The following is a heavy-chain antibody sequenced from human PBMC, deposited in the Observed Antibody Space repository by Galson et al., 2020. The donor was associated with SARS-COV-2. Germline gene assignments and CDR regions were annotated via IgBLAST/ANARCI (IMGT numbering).Heavy chain of an antibody. V-gene: IGHV4-59*12. D-gene: IGHD1-26*01. CDR1: GGSFSSYY. CDR2: IYYSGST. J-gene: IGHJ6*02. Sequence: ESSETLSLTCTVSGGSFSSYYWSWIRQPPGKGLEWIGYIYYSGSTNYNPSLKSRVTISIDTSKNQFSLRLSSVTAADTAVYYCAGFRFYFRHYNGLDVWSQGTTVTVSS. CDR3: AGFRFYFRHYNGLDV.